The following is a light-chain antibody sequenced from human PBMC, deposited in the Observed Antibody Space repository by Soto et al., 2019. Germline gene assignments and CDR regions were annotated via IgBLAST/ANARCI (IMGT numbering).Light chain of an antibody. V-gene: IGLV2-14*01. J-gene: IGLJ1*01. Sequence: QSALTQPASVSGSPGQSITISCTGTSCDVGGYNYVSWYQQHPGKAPKLMIYDVSNRPSGVSNRFSGSKSGNTASLTISGLQAEDEADYYCSSYTSSSTVFGTGTKLTVL. CDR3: SSYTSSSTV. CDR1: SCDVGGYNY. CDR2: DVS.